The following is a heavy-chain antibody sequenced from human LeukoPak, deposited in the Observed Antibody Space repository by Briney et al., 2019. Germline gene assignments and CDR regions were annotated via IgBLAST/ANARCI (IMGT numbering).Heavy chain of an antibody. CDR2: INPSGGST. V-gene: IGHV1-46*01. J-gene: IGHJ4*02. CDR1: GYTFTSYY. Sequence: ASVKVSCKASGYTFTSYYMHWVRQAPGQVLEWMGIINPSGGSTSYAQKFQGRVTMTRDTSTSTVYMELSSLRSEDTAVYYCARGVLHTGGSGWYGDYFDYWGQGTLVTVSS. D-gene: IGHD6-19*01. CDR3: ARGVLHTGGSGWYGDYFDY.